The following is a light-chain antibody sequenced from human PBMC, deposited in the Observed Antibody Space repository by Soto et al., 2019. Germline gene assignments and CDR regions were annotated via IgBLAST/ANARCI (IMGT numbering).Light chain of an antibody. CDR1: QGVSSW. CDR2: TGS. Sequence: DSQMSQSPSSVSASVGDRVSITCRASQGVSSWLAWYQQKPGRAPKLLIYTGSSLQSGVPSRFSGTGSGTDFTLTISSLLPEDVATYDCQQANSFPLTFGGGTKVEMK. CDR3: QQANSFPLT. J-gene: IGKJ4*01. V-gene: IGKV1-12*01.